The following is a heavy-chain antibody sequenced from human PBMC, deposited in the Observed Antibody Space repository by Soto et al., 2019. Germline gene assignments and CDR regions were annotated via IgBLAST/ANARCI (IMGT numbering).Heavy chain of an antibody. CDR3: ARDHHRYSGYDYLDY. CDR1: GGTFSNFA. CDR2: IIPLFGTG. V-gene: IGHV1-69*13. Sequence: ASVKVSCKASGGTFSNFAISWVRQAPGQGLEWMGGIIPLFGTGNYAQKFQGRVTITADESTSTAYMELSSLRAEDTAVYYCARDHHRYSGYDYLDYWGQGTLVTVSS. J-gene: IGHJ4*02. D-gene: IGHD5-12*01.